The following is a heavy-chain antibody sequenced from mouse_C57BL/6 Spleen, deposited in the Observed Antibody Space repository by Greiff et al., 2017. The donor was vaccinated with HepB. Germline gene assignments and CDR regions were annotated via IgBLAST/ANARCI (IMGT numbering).Heavy chain of an antibody. Sequence: QVQLQQSGAELVKPGASVKISCKASGYAFSSYWMNWVKQRPGKGLEWIGQIYPGDGDTNYNGKFKGKATLTADKSSSTAYMQLSSLTSEDSAVYFCARYTPDYYGSSHSFDYWGQGTTLTVSS. J-gene: IGHJ2*01. V-gene: IGHV1-80*01. CDR2: IYPGDGDT. CDR3: ARYTPDYYGSSHSFDY. D-gene: IGHD1-1*01. CDR1: GYAFSSYW.